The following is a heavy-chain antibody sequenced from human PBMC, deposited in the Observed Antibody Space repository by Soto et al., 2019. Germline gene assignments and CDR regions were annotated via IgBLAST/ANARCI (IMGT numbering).Heavy chain of an antibody. Sequence: KASETVSVTCTVSGGSIISYYWSWIRQPPGKVLEWIGYIYDSGSSNYNPSLKSRVTISVDTSKNQFSLKLNSVTAADTAVYYCARYYCTSTTCYYFDYWGQGTLVTVSS. CDR1: GGSIISYY. D-gene: IGHD2-2*01. CDR3: ARYYCTSTTCYYFDY. J-gene: IGHJ4*02. V-gene: IGHV4-59*01. CDR2: IYDSGSS.